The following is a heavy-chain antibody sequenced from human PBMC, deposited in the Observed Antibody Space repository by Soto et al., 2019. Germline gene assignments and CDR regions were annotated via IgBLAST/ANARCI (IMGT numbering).Heavy chain of an antibody. CDR2: IYWDDAK. D-gene: IGHD3-9*01. CDR1: GISLTNSGVG. J-gene: IGHJ6*02. Sequence: QITLTESGPTLVKPTQTLTLTCTFSGISLTNSGVGVSWIRQPPGKALEWLAVIYWDDAKHFSPSQKSRLTITKDNSKNQVVLTMTNMYSVDTATYFCSQMDFDLYGMDVWGQGTTVIVSS. CDR3: SQMDFDLYGMDV. V-gene: IGHV2-5*02.